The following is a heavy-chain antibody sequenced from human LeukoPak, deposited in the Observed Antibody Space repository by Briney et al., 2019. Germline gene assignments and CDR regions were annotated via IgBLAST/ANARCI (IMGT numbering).Heavy chain of an antibody. CDR3: AREVAGGSWYYFDY. V-gene: IGHV3-53*01. CDR2: IYSGGST. D-gene: IGHD2-15*01. CDR1: GFTVSSNY. J-gene: IGHJ4*02. Sequence: GGSLRLSCAASGFTVSSNYMGWVRQAPGKGLEWVSVIYSGGSTYYADSVKGRFTISRDNSKNTLYLQMNSLRAEDTAVYYCAREVAGGSWYYFDYWGQGTLVTVSS.